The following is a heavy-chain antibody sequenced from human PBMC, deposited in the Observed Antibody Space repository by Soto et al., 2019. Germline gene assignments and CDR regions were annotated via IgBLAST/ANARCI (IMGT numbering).Heavy chain of an antibody. D-gene: IGHD3-10*01. V-gene: IGHV1-3*01. CDR3: ARDYYGSGSYSLSDYFDY. J-gene: IGHJ4*02. Sequence: EWMGWINAGNGNTKYSQKFQGRVTITRDTSASTAYMELSSLRSEDTAVYYCARDYYGSGSYSLSDYFDYWXQGTL. CDR2: INAGNGNT.